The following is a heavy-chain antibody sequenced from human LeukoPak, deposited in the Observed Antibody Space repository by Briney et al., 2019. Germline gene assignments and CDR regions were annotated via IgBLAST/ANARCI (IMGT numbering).Heavy chain of an antibody. CDR1: GYSFTTYW. D-gene: IGHD2-21*02. V-gene: IGHV5-51*01. CDR2: IYPGDSDT. J-gene: IGHJ6*02. Sequence: GASLQISCKGSGYSFTTYWIGWVRQLPGKGLEWMGIIYPGDSDTRYSPSFQGQVSISADKSISTAYLQWSSLKASDTAMYYCARQVLTAYGMDVWGQGTSVTVS. CDR3: ARQVLTAYGMDV.